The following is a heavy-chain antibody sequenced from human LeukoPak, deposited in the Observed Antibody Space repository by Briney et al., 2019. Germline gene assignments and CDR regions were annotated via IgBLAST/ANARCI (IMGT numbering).Heavy chain of an antibody. V-gene: IGHV4/OR15-8*02. D-gene: IGHD1-26*01. J-gene: IGHJ4*02. CDR2: ISLAGQT. CDR3: SRESGPFCPFGY. Sequence: SETLSLTCGVSGGSISGTNWWSWVRQPPGQGLEWIGEISLAGQTNYNPSLNGRVTMSLDKSSNQLSLHLTSVTAADTATYFCSRESGPFCPFGYWGQGTLVTVSS. CDR1: GGSISGTNW.